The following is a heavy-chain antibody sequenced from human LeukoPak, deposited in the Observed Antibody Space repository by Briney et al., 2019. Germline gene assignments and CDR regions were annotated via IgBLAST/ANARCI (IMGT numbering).Heavy chain of an antibody. CDR1: GGSFSGYY. J-gene: IGHJ5*02. CDR2: IYYSGST. V-gene: IGHV4-34*01. CDR3: GRGGGFCSSTSCYQWFDP. D-gene: IGHD2-2*01. Sequence: SETLSLTCAVYGGSFSGYYWSWIRQPPGKGLEWVGAIYYSGSTYYNPSLKSRVTISVDRSKNQFSLKLSSVTAADTAVYYCGRGGGFCSSTSCYQWFDPWGQGTLVPVPS.